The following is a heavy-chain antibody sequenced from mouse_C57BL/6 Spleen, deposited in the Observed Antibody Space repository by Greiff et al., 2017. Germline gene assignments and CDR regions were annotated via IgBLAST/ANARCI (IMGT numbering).Heavy chain of an antibody. Sequence: EVHLVESGPGLVKPSQSLSLTCSVTGYSITSGYYWNWIRQFPGNKLEWMGYISYDGSNNYNPSLKNRISITRDTSKNQFFLKLNSVTTEDTATXYCARVGGTGAMDYWGQGTSVTVSS. D-gene: IGHD4-1*01. CDR2: ISYDGSN. CDR1: GYSITSGYY. CDR3: ARVGGTGAMDY. J-gene: IGHJ4*01. V-gene: IGHV3-6*01.